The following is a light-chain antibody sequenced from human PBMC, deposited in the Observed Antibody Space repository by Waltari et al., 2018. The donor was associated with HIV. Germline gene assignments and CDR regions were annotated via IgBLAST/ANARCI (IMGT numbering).Light chain of an antibody. Sequence: EIVSTRSPGTLSLSQGERVTLSCRGIQSVGRSYLAWYQQKPGHYPRLLIYGASSRATGNPDRFSGSGSWTVFTLTISSLEPEDFAVYYCQQYGNSPRTFGQGTKVEIK. CDR1: QSVGRSY. J-gene: IGKJ1*01. CDR3: QQYGNSPRT. CDR2: GAS. V-gene: IGKV3-20*01.